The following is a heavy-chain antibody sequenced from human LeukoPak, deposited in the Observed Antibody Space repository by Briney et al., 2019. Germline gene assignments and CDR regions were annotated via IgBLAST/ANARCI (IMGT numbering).Heavy chain of an antibody. Sequence: SSETLSLTCTVSGGSISSYYWSWIRQPAGKGLEWIGRIYITGSTNYNPSLKNLVTMSVDTSKNQFSMKLISMTAADTAVYYCARPAYGGGPDAFDIWGQGTMVTVSS. V-gene: IGHV4-4*07. CDR3: ARPAYGGGPDAFDI. D-gene: IGHD4-23*01. CDR1: GGSISSYY. J-gene: IGHJ3*02. CDR2: IYITGST.